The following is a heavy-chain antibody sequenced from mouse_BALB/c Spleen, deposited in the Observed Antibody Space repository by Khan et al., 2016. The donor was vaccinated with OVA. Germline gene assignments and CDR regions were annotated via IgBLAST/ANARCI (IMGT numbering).Heavy chain of an antibody. J-gene: IGHJ4*01. CDR1: GYSITSGYA. V-gene: IGHV3-1*02. Sequence: EVQLQESGPDLVKPSQSLSLTCTVTGYSITSGYAWHWIRQFPGNKLEWMAYIYFSGSINYNPSLKSRISVTRYTSKNQFFLQLNSVTSENTATYSCTRDGNYMDYWGQGTSVTVSS. D-gene: IGHD2-1*01. CDR3: TRDGNYMDY. CDR2: IYFSGSI.